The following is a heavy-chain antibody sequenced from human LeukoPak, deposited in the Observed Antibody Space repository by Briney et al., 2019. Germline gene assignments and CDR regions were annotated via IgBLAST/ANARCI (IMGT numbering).Heavy chain of an antibody. CDR3: ARDAALSGYYYYYMDV. D-gene: IGHD6-13*01. Sequence: SETLSLTCTVSGGSISSYYWSWIRQPAGKGLEWIGRIYTSGSTNYNPSLKSRVTMSVDTSKNQFSLKLTSVTAADTAVYYGARDAALSGYYYYYMDVWGKGTTVTVSS. V-gene: IGHV4-4*07. CDR1: GGSISSYY. CDR2: IYTSGST. J-gene: IGHJ6*03.